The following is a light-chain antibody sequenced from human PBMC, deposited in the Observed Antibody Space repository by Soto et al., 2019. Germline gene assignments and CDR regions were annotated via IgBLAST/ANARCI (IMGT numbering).Light chain of an antibody. CDR1: QDIRNE. CDR2: AAS. CDR3: LQDYSYPRT. J-gene: IGKJ1*01. Sequence: AIQMTPYPDPLSSSVGYIVTITCRASQDIRNELGWYQQKPGKAPRLLIYAASTLQSGVPSRFSGSGSGADFTLTISRLQPEDFASYYCLQDYSYPRTVGPGTKVAI. V-gene: IGKV1-6*02.